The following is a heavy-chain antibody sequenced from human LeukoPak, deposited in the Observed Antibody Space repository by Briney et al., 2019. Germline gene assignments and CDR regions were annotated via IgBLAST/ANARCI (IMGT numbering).Heavy chain of an antibody. J-gene: IGHJ4*02. Sequence: GGSLRLSCAASGFTFSGSAMHWVRQSSGKGLEWVGHIGNKVSNYATEYAASLRGRFTISRDDSKDTAYLQVNSLKTEDTAVYYCAGNYDSWTGLNYWGQGTLVTVSS. V-gene: IGHV3-73*01. CDR3: AGNYDSWTGLNY. CDR1: GFTFSGSA. CDR2: IGNKVSNYAT. D-gene: IGHD3-3*01.